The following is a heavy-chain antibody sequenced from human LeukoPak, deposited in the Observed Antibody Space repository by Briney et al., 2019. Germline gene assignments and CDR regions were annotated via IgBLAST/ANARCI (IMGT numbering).Heavy chain of an antibody. CDR3: ARSTGYSSSVGDY. V-gene: IGHV1-69*04. CDR2: IIPILGIA. Sequence: SVKVSCQASGGTFSSYAISCVRQAPGEGLGWVGRIIPILGIANYAQKFQGRDTITANKSTRTAYMELSSLSSEETAVYYWARSTGYSSSVGDYWGQGTLVTVSS. D-gene: IGHD6-13*01. CDR1: GGTFSSYA. J-gene: IGHJ4*02.